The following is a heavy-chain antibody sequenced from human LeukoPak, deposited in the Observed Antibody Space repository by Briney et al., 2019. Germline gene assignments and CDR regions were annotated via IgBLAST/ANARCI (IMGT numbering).Heavy chain of an antibody. CDR1: GFTFSGYD. J-gene: IGHJ4*02. D-gene: IGHD6-13*01. CDR3: AKDIAAAGGPCAY. V-gene: IGHV3-30*02. Sequence: GGSLRLSCAASGFTFSGYDMHWVRQAPGKGLEWVALIRSDGSDKYYADSVKGRFTISRDNSKNTVFLQMNSLRAENTAVYYCAKDIAAAGGPCAYWGRGTLVTVSS. CDR2: IRSDGSDK.